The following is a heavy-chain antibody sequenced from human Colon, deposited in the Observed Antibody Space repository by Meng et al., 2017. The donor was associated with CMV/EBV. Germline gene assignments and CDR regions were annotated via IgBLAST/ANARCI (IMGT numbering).Heavy chain of an antibody. Sequence: HVQLCQAGAEVRRLGDTVEAACRSSGYIFTNYAINWVRQAPGQGLEWMGWISTHNGDTNYEQKFRGRVTMATDTSTSTAYMELRSLRSDDTGVYYCARALIEVSGTFYFGYWGQGTLVTVSS. J-gene: IGHJ4*02. V-gene: IGHV1-18*01. CDR1: GYIFTNYA. CDR2: ISTHNGDT. D-gene: IGHD5/OR15-5a*01. CDR3: ARALIEVSGTFYFGY.